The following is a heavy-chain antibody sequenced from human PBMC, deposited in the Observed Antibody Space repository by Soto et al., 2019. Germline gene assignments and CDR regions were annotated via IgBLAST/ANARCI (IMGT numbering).Heavy chain of an antibody. J-gene: IGHJ6*02. Sequence: ASVKVSCKASGGTFSSYTISWVRQAPGQGLEWMGRIIPILGIANYAQKFQGRVTITADKSTSTAYMELSSLRSEVTAVYYCIRITMVRGPIRPRLYYGMDVWGQGTTVTVSS. D-gene: IGHD3-10*01. CDR2: IIPILGIA. CDR3: IRITMVRGPIRPRLYYGMDV. V-gene: IGHV1-69*02. CDR1: GGTFSSYT.